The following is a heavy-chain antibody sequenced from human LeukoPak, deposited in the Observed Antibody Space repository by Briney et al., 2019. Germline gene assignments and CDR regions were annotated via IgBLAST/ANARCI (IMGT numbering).Heavy chain of an antibody. CDR1: GFTLTRNH. CDR3: ARDRWKYSGYDYDY. Sequence: GGSLRLSCAASGFTLTRNHMNWVRQVPGKGLEWVSIIYSSDATYYADSVKGRFTVSRDNAKNSLYLQMNSLRAEDTAVYYCARDRWKYSGYDYDYWGQGTLVTVSS. V-gene: IGHV3-66*01. CDR2: IYSSDAT. J-gene: IGHJ4*02. D-gene: IGHD5-12*01.